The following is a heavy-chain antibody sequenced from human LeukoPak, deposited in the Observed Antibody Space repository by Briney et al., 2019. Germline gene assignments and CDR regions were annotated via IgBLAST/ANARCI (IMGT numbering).Heavy chain of an antibody. CDR1: GFTFSSYE. Sequence: PGGSLRLSCAASGFTFSSYEMNWVRQAPGKGLEWVSYISSSGSTIYYADSVKGRFTISRDNAKNSLYLQMNSLRAEDTAVYYCARGSGSGWFLGWFDPWGQGTLVTVSS. CDR3: ARGSGSGWFLGWFDP. D-gene: IGHD6-19*01. J-gene: IGHJ5*02. V-gene: IGHV3-48*03. CDR2: ISSSGSTI.